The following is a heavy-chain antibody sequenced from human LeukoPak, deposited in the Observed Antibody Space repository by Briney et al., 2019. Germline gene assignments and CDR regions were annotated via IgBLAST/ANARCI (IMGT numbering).Heavy chain of an antibody. CDR2: ISYDGSNK. D-gene: IGHD3-10*01. CDR3: ARDYAYGSDAFDI. Sequence: GGSLRLSCAASGFTFSSYAMHWVRQAPGKGLEWVAVISYDGSNKYYADSVKGRFTISRDNSKNTLYLQMNSLRAEDTAAYYCARDYAYGSDAFDIWGQGTMVTVSS. V-gene: IGHV3-30-3*01. J-gene: IGHJ3*02. CDR1: GFTFSSYA.